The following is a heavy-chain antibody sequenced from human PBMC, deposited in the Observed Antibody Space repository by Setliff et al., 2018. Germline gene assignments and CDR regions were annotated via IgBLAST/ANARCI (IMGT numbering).Heavy chain of an antibody. CDR1: GYTFTSYD. CDR2: INPNSGGT. CDR3: ARGRDFWSGYLVY. J-gene: IGHJ4*02. D-gene: IGHD3-3*01. Sequence: GASVQVSCKASGYTFTSYDINWVRQATGQGLEWMGWINPNSGGTNYAQKFQGWVTMTRDTSISTAYMELSRLRSDDTAVYYCARGRDFWSGYLVYWGQGTLVTVSS. V-gene: IGHV1-2*04.